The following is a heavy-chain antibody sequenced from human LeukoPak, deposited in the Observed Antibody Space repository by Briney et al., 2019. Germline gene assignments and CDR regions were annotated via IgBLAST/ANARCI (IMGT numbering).Heavy chain of an antibody. CDR3: ARVAYYYGSGSYEDYYFDY. V-gene: IGHV4-4*07. CDR2: IYTSGST. Sequence: SETLSLTCTVSGGSISSYYWSWILQPAGKGLEWIGRIYTSGSTNYNPSLKSRVTMSVDTSKNQFSLKLSSVTAADTAVYYCARVAYYYGSGSYEDYYFDYWGQGTLVTVSS. J-gene: IGHJ4*02. CDR1: GGSISSYY. D-gene: IGHD3-10*01.